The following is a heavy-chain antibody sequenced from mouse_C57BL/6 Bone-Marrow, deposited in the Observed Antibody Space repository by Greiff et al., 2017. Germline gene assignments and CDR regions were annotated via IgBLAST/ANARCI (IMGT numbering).Heavy chain of an antibody. V-gene: IGHV1-55*01. CDR2: IYPGSGST. J-gene: IGHJ1*03. CDR3: ARTYNGSSVDV. D-gene: IGHD1-1*01. CDR1: GYTFTSYW. Sequence: QVQLQQSGAELVKPGASVKMSCKASGYTFTSYWITWVKQRPGQGLEWIGDIYPGSGSTNYNEKFKSKATLTVDTSSSTAYMQLSSLTSEDSAVYYCARTYNGSSVDVWGTGTTVTVSS.